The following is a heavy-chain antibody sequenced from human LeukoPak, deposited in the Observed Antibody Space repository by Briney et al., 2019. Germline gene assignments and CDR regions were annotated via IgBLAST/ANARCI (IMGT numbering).Heavy chain of an antibody. CDR3: ARDPKLGPYWPIDYAFDI. CDR2: INAYNGNT. J-gene: IGHJ3*02. CDR1: GYTFTSYG. Sequence: ASVKVSCKASGYTFTSYGISWVRQAPGQGLEWMGWINAYNGNTNYAQKLQGRVTMTTDTSTSTAYMELRGLRSDDTAVYYCARDPKLGPYWPIDYAFDIWGQGTMVTVSS. D-gene: IGHD7-27*01. V-gene: IGHV1-18*01.